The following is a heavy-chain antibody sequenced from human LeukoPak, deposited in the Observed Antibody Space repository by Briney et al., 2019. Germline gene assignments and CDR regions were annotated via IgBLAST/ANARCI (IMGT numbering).Heavy chain of an antibody. CDR2: MNSDGTSI. D-gene: IGHD2-15*01. CDR3: ARSQSGVFDV. J-gene: IGHJ3*01. V-gene: IGHV3-74*01. Sequence: GGSLRLSCVVSGFTFTNYWMQWVRQVPGKGLVWVARMNSDGTSIIHADSVKGRFSISRDNAENTLYLQMNSLRPEDTALYYCARSQSGVFDVWGQGTMVIVSS. CDR1: GFTFTNYW.